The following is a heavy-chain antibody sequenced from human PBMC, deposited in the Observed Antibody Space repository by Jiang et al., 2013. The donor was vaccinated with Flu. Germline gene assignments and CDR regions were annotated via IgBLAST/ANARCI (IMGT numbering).Heavy chain of an antibody. Sequence: CKTSGYTFATYPIHWVRQAPGQRLEWMGRINADTGDTEYSQKFKGRVSIARDTSATTAYMDLSSLRSDDTAVYYCALGIAVAGSPYYYYYAMDVWGQGTTVTVSS. J-gene: IGHJ6*02. D-gene: IGHD6-19*01. V-gene: IGHV1-3*01. CDR2: INADTGDT. CDR1: GYTFATYP. CDR3: ALGIAVAGSPYYYYYAMDV.